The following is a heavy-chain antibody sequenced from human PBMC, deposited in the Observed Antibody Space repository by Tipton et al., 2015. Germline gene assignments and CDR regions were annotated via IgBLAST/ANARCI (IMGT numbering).Heavy chain of an antibody. CDR2: INESGST. D-gene: IGHD2-15*01. CDR3: ARLYCSGDTCYHFDY. J-gene: IGHJ4*02. CDR1: GGSFSGYY. V-gene: IGHV4-34*01. Sequence: TLSLTCTVYGGSFSGYYWSWIRQPPGEGLEWIGEINESGSTNYNSSLKNRVTVSVDTSKNQLSLQLNSVTPEDTAVYYCARLYCSGDTCYHFDYWGQGTLVTVSS.